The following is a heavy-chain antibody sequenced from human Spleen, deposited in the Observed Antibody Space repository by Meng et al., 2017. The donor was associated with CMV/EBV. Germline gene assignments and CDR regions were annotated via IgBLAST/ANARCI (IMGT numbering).Heavy chain of an antibody. CDR2: ISAYNGNT. CDR3: ARDLVYGVGAIPSSIEGYYYGMDV. J-gene: IGHJ6*02. Sequence: ASVKVSCKASGYIFTSYGISWVRQAPGQGLEWMGWISAYNGNTNYAQKLQGRVTMTTDTSTSTAYMELRSLRSDDTAVYYCARDLVYGVGAIPSSIEGYYYGMDVWGQGTTVTVSS. V-gene: IGHV1-18*01. CDR1: GYIFTSYG. D-gene: IGHD1-26*01.